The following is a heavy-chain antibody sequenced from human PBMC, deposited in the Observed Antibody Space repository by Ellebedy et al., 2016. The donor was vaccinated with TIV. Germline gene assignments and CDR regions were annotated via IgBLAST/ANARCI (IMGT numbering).Heavy chain of an antibody. J-gene: IGHJ4*02. CDR1: GFTFSNYW. CDR2: IKQDGREK. CDR3: ARDQWLGRAYYFDY. D-gene: IGHD6-19*01. V-gene: IGHV3-7*01. Sequence: GESLKISCAASGFTFSNYWMSWVRQAPGKGLEWVANIKQDGREKYYVDSVEGRFSISRDNAKNSMYLQMKSLRDEDTAVYYCARDQWLGRAYYFDYWGQGTLLTVSS.